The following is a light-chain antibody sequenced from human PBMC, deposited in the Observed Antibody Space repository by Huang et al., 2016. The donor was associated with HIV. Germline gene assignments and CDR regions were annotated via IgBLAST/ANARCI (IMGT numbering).Light chain of an antibody. V-gene: IGKV3-15*01. CDR3: QQYDNWPPYT. Sequence: EIVMTQSPATMSVSPGERATLSCRASQSVRSNLAWYQQKPGQAPRRLIYGASTRATGGPARFSGSRSGTEFTLTISGLQSEDFAVYYCQQYDNWPPYTFGQGTKLEIK. J-gene: IGKJ2*01. CDR1: QSVRSN. CDR2: GAS.